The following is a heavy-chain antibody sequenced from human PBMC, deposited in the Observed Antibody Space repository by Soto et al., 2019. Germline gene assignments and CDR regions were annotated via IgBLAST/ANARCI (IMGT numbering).Heavy chain of an antibody. CDR3: ARGRGCSTGCHNFDY. J-gene: IGHJ4*02. V-gene: IGHV3-7*01. CDR1: GFTFSSYW. CDR2: IKQDGSEK. Sequence: EVQLVESGGGLVQPGGSLRLSCAASGFTFSSYWMSWVRQAPGKWLERVANIKQDGSEKYYVDSVKGRFTISRDNAKNSLYLQMNSLRAEDTAVYYCARGRGCSTGCHNFDYWGQGTLVTVSS. D-gene: IGHD2-2*01.